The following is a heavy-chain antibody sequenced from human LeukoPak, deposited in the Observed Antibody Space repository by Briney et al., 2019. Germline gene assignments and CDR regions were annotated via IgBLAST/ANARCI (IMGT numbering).Heavy chain of an antibody. J-gene: IGHJ5*02. CDR1: GFTFSSYG. V-gene: IGHV3-30*18. Sequence: GGSLRLSCAASGFTFSSYGMHWVRQAPGKGLEWVAVISYDGNTEYYADSVKGRFTISRDNSKNTLYLRLNSLRAEDTAVYYCAKDSSSSGIDPWGQGTLVTVSS. CDR3: AKDSSSSGIDP. CDR2: ISYDGNTE. D-gene: IGHD6-6*01.